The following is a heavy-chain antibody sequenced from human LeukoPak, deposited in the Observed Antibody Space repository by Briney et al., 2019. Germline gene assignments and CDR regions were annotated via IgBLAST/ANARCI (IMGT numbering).Heavy chain of an antibody. V-gene: IGHV4-38-2*02. CDR1: GYSISSGYY. D-gene: IGHD6-19*01. CDR3: ARDRSRYSSGWPIYAFDI. Sequence: PSETLSLTCSVSGYSISSGYYWGWIRQPPGKGLEWIGSVFHSGITYYKPSLKSRVTTSVDTSKNQFSLKLSSVTAADTAVYYCARDRSRYSSGWPIYAFDIWGQGTMVTVSS. J-gene: IGHJ3*02. CDR2: VFHSGIT.